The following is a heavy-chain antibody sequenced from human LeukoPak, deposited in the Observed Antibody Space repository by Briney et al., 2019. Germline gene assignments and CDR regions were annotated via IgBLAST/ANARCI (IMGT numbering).Heavy chain of an antibody. CDR1: GGTFSSYA. D-gene: IGHD3-10*01. V-gene: IGHV1-69*05. J-gene: IGHJ4*02. CDR2: IIPIFGTA. Sequence: SVKVSCKASGGTFSSYAISWVRQAPGQGLEWMGGIIPIFGTANYAQKFQGRVTMTRNTSISTAYMELSSLRSEDTAVYYCARGLKMVRGVIMRYWGQGTLVTVSS. CDR3: ARGLKMVRGVIMRY.